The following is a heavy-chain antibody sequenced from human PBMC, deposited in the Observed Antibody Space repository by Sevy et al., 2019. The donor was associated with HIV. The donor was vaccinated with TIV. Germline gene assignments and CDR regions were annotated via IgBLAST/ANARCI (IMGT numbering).Heavy chain of an antibody. J-gene: IGHJ4*02. V-gene: IGHV3-21*06. D-gene: IGHD2-2*01. CDR1: GFTFSDYY. CDR3: ARDGGCSSTSCLLYFDS. Sequence: GGSLRLSCAASGFTFSDYYMNWVRQAPGKGLERVSSISGRSSYIHYADSVRGRFTISRDNAKNSLYLQMNSLRADDTAVYFCARDGGCSSTSCLLYFDSWCQGALVTVSS. CDR2: ISGRSSYI.